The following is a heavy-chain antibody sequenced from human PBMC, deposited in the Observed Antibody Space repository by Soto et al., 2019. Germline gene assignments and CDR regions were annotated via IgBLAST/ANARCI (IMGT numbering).Heavy chain of an antibody. CDR3: ARWDSSGYYPTAEYYQH. Sequence: VKVSCKASGYTFTSYGISWLRQAPGQGLEWMGWISAYNGNTNYAQKLQGRVTMTTDTSTSTAYMELRSLRSDDTAVYYCARWDSSGYYPTAEYYQHWGQGTLVTVSS. CDR2: ISAYNGNT. V-gene: IGHV1-18*01. CDR1: GYTFTSYG. D-gene: IGHD3-22*01. J-gene: IGHJ1*01.